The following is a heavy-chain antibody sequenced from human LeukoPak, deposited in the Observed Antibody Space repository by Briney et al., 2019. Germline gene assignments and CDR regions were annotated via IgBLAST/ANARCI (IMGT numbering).Heavy chain of an antibody. Sequence: GGSLRLSCAASGFTFSSYWMSWVRQAPGKGLEWVANIKQDGSEKYYVDSVKGRFTISRDNAKNSLYLQMNSLRAEDTAVYYCARDCFGSWYGINYGMDVWGQGTTVTVSS. CDR2: IKQDGSEK. CDR3: ARDCFGSWYGINYGMDV. D-gene: IGHD6-13*01. V-gene: IGHV3-7*01. CDR1: GFTFSSYW. J-gene: IGHJ6*02.